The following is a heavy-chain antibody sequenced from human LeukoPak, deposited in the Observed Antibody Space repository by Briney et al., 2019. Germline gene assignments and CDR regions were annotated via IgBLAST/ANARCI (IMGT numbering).Heavy chain of an antibody. J-gene: IGHJ5*02. CDR2: MNPNSGNT. D-gene: IGHD6-13*01. CDR3: ARARATSYSSSWYCFDP. CDR1: GYTFTSYD. V-gene: IGHV1-8*01. Sequence: GASVKVSYKASGYTFTSYDINWVRQATGQGLEWMGWMNPNSGNTGYAQKFQGRVTMTRNTSISTAYMELSSLRSEDTAVYYCARARATSYSSSWYCFDPWGQGTLVTVSS.